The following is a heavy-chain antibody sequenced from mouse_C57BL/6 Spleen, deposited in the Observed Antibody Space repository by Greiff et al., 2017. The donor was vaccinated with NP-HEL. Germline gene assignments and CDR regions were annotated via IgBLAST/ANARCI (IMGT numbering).Heavy chain of an antibody. CDR1: GYTFTSYW. Sequence: QVQLQQSGAELVKPGASVKMSCKASGYTFTSYWITWVKQRPGHGLEWIGDIYPGSGSTNYNEKFKSKATLTVDTSSSTAYMQLSSLTSEDSAVYYCARSGYYSNYESFAYWGQGTLVTVSA. J-gene: IGHJ3*01. D-gene: IGHD2-5*01. V-gene: IGHV1-55*01. CDR2: IYPGSGST. CDR3: ARSGYYSNYESFAY.